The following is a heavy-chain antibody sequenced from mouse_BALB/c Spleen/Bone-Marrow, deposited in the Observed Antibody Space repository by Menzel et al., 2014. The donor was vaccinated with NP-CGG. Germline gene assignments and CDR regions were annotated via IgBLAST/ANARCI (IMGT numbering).Heavy chain of an antibody. V-gene: IGHV1-14*01. CDR3: ARYPDYYGSSYAMDY. J-gene: IGHJ4*01. CDR2: INPYNDGT. D-gene: IGHD1-1*01. CDR1: GYTLTNYV. Sequence: EVQLQQSGPELVKPGASVKMSCKASGYTLTNYVMHWVKQKPGQGLEWIGYINPYNDGTKYNEKFKGKATLTSDKSSSTAYMELSSLTSEDSAVYYCARYPDYYGSSYAMDYWGQGTSVTVSS.